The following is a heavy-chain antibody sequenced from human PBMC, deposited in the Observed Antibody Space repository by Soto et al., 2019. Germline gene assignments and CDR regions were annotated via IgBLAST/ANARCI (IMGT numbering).Heavy chain of an antibody. D-gene: IGHD5-12*01. CDR3: ANPMRMVATSYFDF. Sequence: QVQLVQSGAEVKKPGSSVKVSCKASGGTFSSYAISWVRQAPGQGLEWMGGIIPIFGTANYAQKFQGRVTISANESTSTANMEMSSMRTEDKAVYDFANPMRMVATSYFDFWGQGTLVTVSS. J-gene: IGHJ4*02. CDR2: IIPIFGTA. CDR1: GGTFSSYA. V-gene: IGHV1-69*12.